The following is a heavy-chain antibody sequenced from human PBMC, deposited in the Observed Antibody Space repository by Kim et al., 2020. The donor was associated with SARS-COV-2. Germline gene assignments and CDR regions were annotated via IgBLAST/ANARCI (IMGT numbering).Heavy chain of an antibody. J-gene: IGHJ4*02. D-gene: IGHD3-10*01. CDR3: GKRDGYNAGSSEY. Sequence: CADSVQGRFIISRDHPKNTLDLQMNSLRAEDTAVYFCGKRDGYNAGSSEYWGQGTLVTVSS. V-gene: IGHV3-23*01.